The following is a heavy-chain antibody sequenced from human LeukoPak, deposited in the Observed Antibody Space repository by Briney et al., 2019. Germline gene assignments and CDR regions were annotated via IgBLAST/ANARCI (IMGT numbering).Heavy chain of an antibody. Sequence: GGSLRLSCAASGSTFSDYEMNWVRQAPGKGLEWVSYISTSGTNIYYADSVKGRFTISRDNAKNSLYLQMNSLRAEDTAVFYCARAFRDDYGDVKFDYWGQGTLVTVSS. J-gene: IGHJ4*02. V-gene: IGHV3-48*03. CDR3: ARAFRDDYGDVKFDY. CDR2: ISTSGTNI. D-gene: IGHD4-17*01. CDR1: GSTFSDYE.